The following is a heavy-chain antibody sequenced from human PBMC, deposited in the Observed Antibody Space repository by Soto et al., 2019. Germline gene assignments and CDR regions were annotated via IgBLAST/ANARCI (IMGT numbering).Heavy chain of an antibody. CDR2: FNPILSFS. J-gene: IGHJ4*02. CDR3: AASFGSGSRAFDY. D-gene: IGHD3-10*01. Sequence: QVQLVQSGAEVKKPGSSVKVSCKASGDTFNFYTINWVRQAPGLGLEWMGRFNPILSFSNSALKFQGRGTLTADKSTSTASMVLSSLRSEDTAIYYCAASFGSGSRAFDYWGQGALVTVSS. CDR1: GDTFNFYT. V-gene: IGHV1-69*02.